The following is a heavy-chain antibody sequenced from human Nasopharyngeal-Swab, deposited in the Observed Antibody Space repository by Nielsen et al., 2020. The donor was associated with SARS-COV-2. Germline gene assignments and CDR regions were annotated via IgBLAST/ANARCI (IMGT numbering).Heavy chain of an antibody. D-gene: IGHD6-13*01. J-gene: IGHJ4*02. V-gene: IGHV3-7*01. CDR3: ARSGGSSWYFDY. Sequence: GESLKISCAASGFPFSSYWMTWVRQAPGKGLEWVANIKQDGSEKYYVDSVKGRFTISRDNAKNSLYLQMNSLRAEDTALYYCARSGGSSWYFDYWGQGTLVTVSS. CDR1: GFPFSSYW. CDR2: IKQDGSEK.